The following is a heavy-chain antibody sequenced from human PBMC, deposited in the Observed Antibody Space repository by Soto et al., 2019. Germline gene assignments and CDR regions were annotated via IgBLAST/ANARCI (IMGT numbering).Heavy chain of an antibody. J-gene: IGHJ5*02. CDR1: GFTFSKYA. V-gene: IGHV3-30-3*01. Sequence: QVQVVESGGGVVQPGTSLRLSCATSGFTFSKYAMHWVRQAPGKGLEWLAVISSDGITQYYTDYVKGRFTTSRDNSKNTLFLEMSILRSEDTDLYHCASHGPWGQGTLVTVSS. CDR2: ISSDGITQ. CDR3: ASHGP.